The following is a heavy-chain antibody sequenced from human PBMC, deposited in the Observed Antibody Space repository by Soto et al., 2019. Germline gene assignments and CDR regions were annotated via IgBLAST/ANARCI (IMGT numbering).Heavy chain of an antibody. CDR1: GFTFSSYA. V-gene: IGHV3-23*01. J-gene: IGHJ6*02. CDR2: ISGSGGST. CDR3: AKDKGSGYDTSGYYYYGMDV. Sequence: GGSLRLSCAASGFTFSSYAMSWVRQAPGKGLEWVSAISGSGGSTYYADSVKGRFTISRDNSKNTLYLQMNSLRAEDTAVYYYAKDKGSGYDTSGYYYYGMDVWGQGTRVTVTS. D-gene: IGHD3-10*01.